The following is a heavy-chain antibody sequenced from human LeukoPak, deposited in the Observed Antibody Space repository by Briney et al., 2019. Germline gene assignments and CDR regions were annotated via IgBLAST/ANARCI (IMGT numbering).Heavy chain of an antibody. CDR3: ARMVRGVINPCDH. Sequence: GGSLRLSCAASGFTFSNYAMSWVRQAPGKGLEWVSAISNSGSFTYFADSVKGRFTISRDNSKNTLFLQMNSLRADDTAVYYCARMVRGVINPCDHWGQGTLVTASS. CDR1: GFTFSNYA. J-gene: IGHJ4*02. D-gene: IGHD3-10*01. CDR2: ISNSGSFT. V-gene: IGHV3-23*01.